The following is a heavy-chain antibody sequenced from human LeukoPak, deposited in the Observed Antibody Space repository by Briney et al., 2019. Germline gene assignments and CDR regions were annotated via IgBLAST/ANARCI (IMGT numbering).Heavy chain of an antibody. J-gene: IGHJ3*02. CDR3: TRVLMATGTTDAFDI. CDR2: IYSGGDT. CDR1: GXTVSTNF. Sequence: GGSLRLSWAASGXTVSTNFVGWVRQAPTRGLEWVSIIYSGGDTYYADSMKARFTISRDNSKNTLYLQMNSLRAEDTAVYYCTRVLMATGTTDAFDIWGRGTKVTVSS. V-gene: IGHV3-53*01. D-gene: IGHD1-1*01.